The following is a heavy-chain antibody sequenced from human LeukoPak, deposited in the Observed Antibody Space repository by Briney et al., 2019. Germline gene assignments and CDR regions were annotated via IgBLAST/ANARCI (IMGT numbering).Heavy chain of an antibody. CDR2: ISSSSSYI. Sequence: PGGSLRLSCAASGFTFSSYSMNWVRQAPGKGLEWVSSISSSSSYIYYADSVKGRFTISRDNAKNSLYLQMNSLRAEDTAVYYCAKDPNYYGSGSYYFDYWGQGTLVTVSS. CDR3: AKDPNYYGSGSYYFDY. J-gene: IGHJ4*02. D-gene: IGHD3-10*01. V-gene: IGHV3-21*01. CDR1: GFTFSSYS.